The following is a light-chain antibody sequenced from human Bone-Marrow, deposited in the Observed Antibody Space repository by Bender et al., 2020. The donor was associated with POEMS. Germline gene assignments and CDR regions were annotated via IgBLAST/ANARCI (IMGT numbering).Light chain of an antibody. V-gene: IGLV2-14*03. CDR3: CSYAGGGVWV. J-gene: IGLJ3*02. CDR1: CSDVGGHNY. CDR2: DVS. Sequence: QSALTQPASVSGSPGQSITISCTGTCSDVGGHNYVSWHQQHPGKAPKLIIYDVSNRPSGVSNRFSGSKSGDTASLTISGLQAEDEADYYCCSYAGGGVWVFGGGTKLTVL.